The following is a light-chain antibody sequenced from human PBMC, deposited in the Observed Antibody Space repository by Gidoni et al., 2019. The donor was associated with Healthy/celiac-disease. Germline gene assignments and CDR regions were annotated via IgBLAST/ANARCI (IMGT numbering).Light chain of an antibody. V-gene: IGKV1-39*01. CDR3: QQSYSTPPKWT. Sequence: DIQMTQSPSSLSASVGDRVTINCRASQSISSYLNWYQQKPGKAPKLLIYAASSLQSGVPSRFSGSGSGTDFTLTISSLQPEDFATYYCQQSYSTPPKWTFXQXTKVEIK. J-gene: IGKJ1*01. CDR2: AAS. CDR1: QSISSY.